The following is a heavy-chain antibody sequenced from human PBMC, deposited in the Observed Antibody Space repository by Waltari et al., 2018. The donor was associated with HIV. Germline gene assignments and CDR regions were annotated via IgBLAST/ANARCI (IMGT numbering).Heavy chain of an antibody. J-gene: IGHJ4*02. CDR2: IIPILGIA. V-gene: IGHV1-69*04. Sequence: QVQLVQSGAEVKKPGSAVKVSCKASGGTFSSYAISWVRQAPGQGLEWMGRIIPILGIANYAQKFQGRVTITADKSTSTAYMELRSLRSEDTAVYYCASHHAVGATRSDYWGQGTLVTVSS. CDR3: ASHHAVGATRSDY. CDR1: GGTFSSYA. D-gene: IGHD1-26*01.